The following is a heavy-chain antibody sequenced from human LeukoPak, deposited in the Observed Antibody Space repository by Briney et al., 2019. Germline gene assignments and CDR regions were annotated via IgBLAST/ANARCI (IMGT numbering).Heavy chain of an antibody. V-gene: IGHV6-1*01. D-gene: IGHD1-26*01. CDR3: ARVGPPYGSHNWFDP. Sequence: QSHALTCAISGESVASNSGVWNWVRQSPLRGLEWLGRTYYRSKWYNDYAVSVKSRITINPDTSKNQFSLQLNSVTPEDTAVYYCARVGPPYGSHNWFDPWGQGTLVTVSS. CDR1: GESVASNSGV. CDR2: TYYRSKWYN. J-gene: IGHJ5*02.